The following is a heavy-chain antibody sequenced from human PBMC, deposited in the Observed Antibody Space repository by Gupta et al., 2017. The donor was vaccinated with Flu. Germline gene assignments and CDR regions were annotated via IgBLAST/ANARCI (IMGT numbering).Heavy chain of an antibody. CDR2: INPNSGGT. Sequence: QVQLVQSGAEVKKPGASVKVSCKASGYTFTGYYMHWVRQAPGQGLEWMGWINPNSGGTNYAQKFQGRVTMTRDTSISTAYMELSRLRSDDTAVYYCARDLLVAAAGTFEEIDCWGQGTLVTVSS. CDR1: GYTFTGYY. CDR3: ARDLLVAAAGTFEEIDC. J-gene: IGHJ4*02. V-gene: IGHV1-2*02. D-gene: IGHD6-13*01.